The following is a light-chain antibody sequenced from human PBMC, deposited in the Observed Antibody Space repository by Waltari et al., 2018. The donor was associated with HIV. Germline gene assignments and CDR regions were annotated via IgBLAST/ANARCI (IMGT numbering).Light chain of an antibody. CDR2: GAS. Sequence: IVMTQSPATLSVSPGERATLSCRASQSVSSNLAWYQQKPGQAPRLLIYGASTRAIGIPARFSGSGSGTEFTLTISSLQSEDFAVYYCQQYNNWPEGCFGPGTKVDIK. J-gene: IGKJ3*01. V-gene: IGKV3D-15*01. CDR3: QQYNNWPEGC. CDR1: QSVSSN.